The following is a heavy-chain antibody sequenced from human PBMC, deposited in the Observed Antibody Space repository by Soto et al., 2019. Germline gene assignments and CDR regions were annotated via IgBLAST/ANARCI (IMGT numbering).Heavy chain of an antibody. Sequence: PSETLSLTCTVSGESVSSGFYYWNWIRQAPGKGLEWIGSILSSGRSNYNPSLKSRVSMSVDTSKNQFSLSLTSVGAADSAIYYCARVVRCTRSGCYYLAMDVWGQGTTVTVSS. CDR2: ILSSGRS. CDR1: GESVSSGFYY. CDR3: ARVVRCTRSGCYYLAMDV. V-gene: IGHV4-61*01. J-gene: IGHJ6*02. D-gene: IGHD2-15*01.